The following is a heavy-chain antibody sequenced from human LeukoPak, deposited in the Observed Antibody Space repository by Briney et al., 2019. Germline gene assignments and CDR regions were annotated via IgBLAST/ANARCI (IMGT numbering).Heavy chain of an antibody. D-gene: IGHD6-13*01. CDR1: GGSISSYY. CDR3: ARGVGSSWYTNYGMDV. Sequence: PSETLSLTCTVSGGSISSYYWSWIRQPPGKGLEWIGYIYYSGSTNYNPSLKSRVTLSVDTSKNQFSLKLSSVTAADTAVYYCARGVGSSWYTNYGMDVWGQGTTVTVSS. J-gene: IGHJ6*02. V-gene: IGHV4-59*01. CDR2: IYYSGST.